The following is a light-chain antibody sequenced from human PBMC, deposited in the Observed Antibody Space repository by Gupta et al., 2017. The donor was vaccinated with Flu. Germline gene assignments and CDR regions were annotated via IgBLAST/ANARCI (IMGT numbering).Light chain of an antibody. CDR3: AAWDSSLNTWV. V-gene: IGLV10-54*04. J-gene: IGLJ3*02. CDR2: RNN. Sequence: ATRTCSGASVNVGNDDSAWHQQHPGPPPNLLFYRNNSRPSGISERFSASKSGTTATLTITGLQPEDEADYYCAAWDSSLNTWVFGGGTKLTVL. CDR1: SVNVGNDD.